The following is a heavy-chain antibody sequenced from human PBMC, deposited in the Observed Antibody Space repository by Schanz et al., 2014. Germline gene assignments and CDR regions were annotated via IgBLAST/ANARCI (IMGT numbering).Heavy chain of an antibody. J-gene: IGHJ5*01. CDR3: AKWEDIVPEPEPMRGWFDS. Sequence: EVQLVESGGGLAQPGGSLRLSCVASGFNFYTSAMTWVRQAPGKGLEWVSVISARGEVSKYSDSVKGRFIVSRDNSRATLFLQMDSLRAADTAFYYCAKWEDIVPEPEPMRGWFDSWGQGILVTVSS. D-gene: IGHD2-8*01. CDR2: ISARGEVS. V-gene: IGHV3-23*04. CDR1: GFNFYTSA.